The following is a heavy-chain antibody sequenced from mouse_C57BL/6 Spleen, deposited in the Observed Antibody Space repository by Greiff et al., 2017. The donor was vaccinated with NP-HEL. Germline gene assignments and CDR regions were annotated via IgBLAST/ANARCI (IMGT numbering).Heavy chain of an antibody. Sequence: VQLQQSGAELVKPGASVKLSCTASGFNIKDYYMHWVKQRTEQGLEWIGRIDPEDGETKYDPKFQGKATITADTSSNTAYLKLSSLTSEDTAVYYCASLGTTVVGDYYFDYWGQGTTLTVSS. CDR3: ASLGTTVVGDYYFDY. V-gene: IGHV14-2*01. D-gene: IGHD1-1*01. J-gene: IGHJ2*01. CDR2: IDPEDGET. CDR1: GFNIKDYY.